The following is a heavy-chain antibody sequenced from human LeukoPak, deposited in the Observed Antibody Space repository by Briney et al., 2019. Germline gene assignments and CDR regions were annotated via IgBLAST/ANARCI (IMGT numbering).Heavy chain of an antibody. CDR1: GFSFSSYA. V-gene: IGHV3-23*01. CDR3: AKAPVTSCRGAFCYPFDY. CDR2: MRSSDDGR. D-gene: IGHD2-15*01. Sequence: AGGSLRLSCATSGFSFSSYAMSWVRQAPGKGLEWVSAMRSSDDGRYYAASVRGRFTISRDTSRSTLYLQMNSLRAEDAAVYYCAKAPVTSCRGAFCYPFDYWGQGTLVTVSS. J-gene: IGHJ4*02.